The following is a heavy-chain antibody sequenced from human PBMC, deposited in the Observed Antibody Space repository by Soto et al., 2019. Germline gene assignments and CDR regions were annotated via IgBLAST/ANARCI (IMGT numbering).Heavy chain of an antibody. J-gene: IGHJ3*02. V-gene: IGHV1-2*02. Sequence: QVQLVQSGAEVKKPGASVKVSCKASGYTFTGYYMHWVRQAPGQGLEWMGWINPNSGGTNYAQKFQGRVTMTRGTSISTAYMELSRLRSDDTAVYYCARGGKRQQPTRVDAFDIWGQGTMVTVSS. CDR1: GYTFTGYY. D-gene: IGHD6-13*01. CDR3: ARGGKRQQPTRVDAFDI. CDR2: INPNSGGT.